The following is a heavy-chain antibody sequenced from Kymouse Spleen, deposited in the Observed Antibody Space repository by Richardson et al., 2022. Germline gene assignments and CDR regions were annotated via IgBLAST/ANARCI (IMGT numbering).Heavy chain of an antibody. J-gene: IGHJ4*02. CDR1: GGSISSSSYY. Sequence: QLQLQESGPGLVKPSETLSLTCTVSGGSISSSSYYWGWIRQPPGKGLEWIGSIYYSGSTYYNPSLKSRVTISVDTSKNQFSLKLSSVTAADTAVYYCARHKGFITGTTDFDYWGQGTLVTVSS. CDR2: IYYSGST. V-gene: IGHV4-39*01. D-gene: IGHD1-7*01. CDR3: ARHKGFITGTTDFDY.